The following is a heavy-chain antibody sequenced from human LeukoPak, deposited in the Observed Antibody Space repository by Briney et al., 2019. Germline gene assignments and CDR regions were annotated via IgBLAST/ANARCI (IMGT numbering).Heavy chain of an antibody. CDR1: GFXFSNYW. J-gene: IGHJ4*02. V-gene: IGHV3-74*01. CDR2: ISSDGRST. Sequence: GGSLRLSCAASGFXFSNYWIYWVRQGPGKGLVWVSRISSDGRSTNYADSVKGRFTISRDNAKNTLFLQVNSLRADDTAVYYCARGRSGNYYDYWGQGTLVTVSS. CDR3: ARGRSGNYYDY. D-gene: IGHD1-26*01.